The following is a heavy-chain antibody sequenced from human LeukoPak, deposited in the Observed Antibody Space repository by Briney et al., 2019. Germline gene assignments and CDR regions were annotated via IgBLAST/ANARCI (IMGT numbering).Heavy chain of an antibody. D-gene: IGHD5-18*01. Sequence: GGSLRLSCAASGFTFSSYSMNWVRQAPGKGLEWVSSISSSSSYIYYADSVKGRFTISRDNAKNSLYLQMSSLRDDDTAVYYCARSSLLHSNAMDVWGQGTTVTVSS. CDR1: GFTFSSYS. V-gene: IGHV3-21*01. CDR3: ARSSLLHSNAMDV. CDR2: ISSSSSYI. J-gene: IGHJ6*02.